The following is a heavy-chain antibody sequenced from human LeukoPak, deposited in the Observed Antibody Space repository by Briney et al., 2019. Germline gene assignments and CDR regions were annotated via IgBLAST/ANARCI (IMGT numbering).Heavy chain of an antibody. CDR1: GITFSNAW. D-gene: IGHD3-22*01. J-gene: IGHJ4*02. CDR2: IKSKTDGGTT. Sequence: PRGSLRLSCAASGITFSNAWMNWVRQAPGKGLEWVGRIKSKTDGGTTDYAAPVKGRFTISRDDSKNTLYLQMNSLKTEDTAVYYCSTTYYYDSSEGYWGQGTLVTVSS. CDR3: STTYYYDSSEGY. V-gene: IGHV3-15*07.